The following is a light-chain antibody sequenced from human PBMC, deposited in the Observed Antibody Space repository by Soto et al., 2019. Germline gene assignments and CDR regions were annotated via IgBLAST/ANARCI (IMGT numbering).Light chain of an antibody. J-gene: IGKJ4*01. V-gene: IGKV3-11*01. CDR1: QNVRIY. CDR3: QQRSNWPGT. Sequence: EIVLTQSPVTLSLSPGESATLSCRASQNVRIYLAWYQQRPGQAPRLLIYDASTRATGIPARFSGSGSGTDFTLSISSLEPEDFAVYYCQQRSNWPGTFGGGTKVDIK. CDR2: DAS.